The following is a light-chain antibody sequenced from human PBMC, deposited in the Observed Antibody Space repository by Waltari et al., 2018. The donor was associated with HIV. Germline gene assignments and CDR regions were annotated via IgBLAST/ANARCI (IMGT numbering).Light chain of an antibody. V-gene: IGLV1-47*01. CDR2: RNY. J-gene: IGLJ3*02. Sequence: QSVLTQPPSVSGTPGQTVTISCSGSTSNIETEALYWYQQLPGTAPKLLIYRNYKRPSGFSDRFSCSKSGASSSLVISGLRSEDEAHYYCVSYDSRLDERLFGGGTKLTVL. CDR1: TSNIETEA. CDR3: VSYDSRLDERL.